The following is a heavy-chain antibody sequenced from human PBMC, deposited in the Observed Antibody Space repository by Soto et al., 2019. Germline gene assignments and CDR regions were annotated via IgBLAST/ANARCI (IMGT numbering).Heavy chain of an antibody. Sequence: PSETLSLTCAVSSGSISSSDLWSWVRQPPGKGLEWIGEIYHSGSTNYNPSLKSRVTISVDKSKNQFSLKLSSVTAADTAVYYCARAPNGFLAPYYYMDVWGKGTTVTVSS. V-gene: IGHV4-4*02. CDR1: SGSISSSDL. CDR2: IYHSGST. D-gene: IGHD3-3*01. CDR3: ARAPNGFLAPYYYMDV. J-gene: IGHJ6*03.